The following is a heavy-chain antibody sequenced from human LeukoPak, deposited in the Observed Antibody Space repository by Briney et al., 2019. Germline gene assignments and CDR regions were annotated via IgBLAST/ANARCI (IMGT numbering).Heavy chain of an antibody. CDR3: AREGIAASNWFDP. D-gene: IGHD6-13*01. V-gene: IGHV1-69*13. CDR1: GGTFSSYA. Sequence: ASVKVSCKASGGTFSSYAISWVRQGPGQGLEWMGGIIPIFGTANYAQKFQGRVTITADESTSTAYMELSSLRSEDTAVYYCAREGIAASNWFDPWGQGTLVTVSS. CDR2: IIPIFGTA. J-gene: IGHJ5*02.